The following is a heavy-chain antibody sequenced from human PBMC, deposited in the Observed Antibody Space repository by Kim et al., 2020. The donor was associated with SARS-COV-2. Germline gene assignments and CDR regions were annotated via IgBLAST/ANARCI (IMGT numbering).Heavy chain of an antibody. D-gene: IGHD2-2*01. V-gene: IGHV3-48*02. CDR3: ARDEGYQLPYYCDY. J-gene: IGHJ4*02. Sequence: ADSVKGRVTISRDNAKNSLYLQMNSLRDEDTAVYYCARDEGYQLPYYCDYWGQGTLVTVSS.